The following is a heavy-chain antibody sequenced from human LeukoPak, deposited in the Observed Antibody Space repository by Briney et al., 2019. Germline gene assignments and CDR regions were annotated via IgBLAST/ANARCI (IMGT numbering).Heavy chain of an antibody. J-gene: IGHJ5*02. D-gene: IGHD3-3*01. CDR2: IYYSGST. CDR1: GGSISSYY. V-gene: IGHV4-59*01. CDR3: ARVVWSGYAWFDP. Sequence: SGTLSLTCTVSGGSISSYYWSWIRQPPGKGLEWIGYIYYSGSTNYNPSLKSRVTISVDTSKNQFSLKLSSVTAADTAVYYCARVVWSGYAWFDPWGQGTLVTVSS.